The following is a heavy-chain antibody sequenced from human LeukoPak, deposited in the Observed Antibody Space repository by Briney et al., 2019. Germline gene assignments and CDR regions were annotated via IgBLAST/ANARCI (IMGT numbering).Heavy chain of an antibody. CDR3: TRRRGGGEFDY. CDR1: GFIFSGSA. CDR2: IRINDNSDAT. J-gene: IGHJ4*02. Sequence: GGALKLSCAASGFIFSGSAMHWVRQASGKGLEWVGRIRINDNSDATAYGPPVRGRFTISRDDSKNTTYLQMNSLKTEDTAVYYCTRRRGGGEFDYWGQGTLVTVSS. V-gene: IGHV3-73*01. D-gene: IGHD3-10*01.